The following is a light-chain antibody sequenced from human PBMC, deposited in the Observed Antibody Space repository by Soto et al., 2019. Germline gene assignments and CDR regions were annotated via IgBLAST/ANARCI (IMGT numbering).Light chain of an antibody. Sequence: EIVLTQSPATLSLSPGERATLSYRASQSVSTYLAWCQHKPGQAPRLLIYHASNRATGIPARFSGSGSGTDFTLTISSLEPEDFAVYFCQQRSEWPITFGQGTRLEIK. CDR1: QSVSTY. CDR2: HAS. J-gene: IGKJ5*01. CDR3: QQRSEWPIT. V-gene: IGKV3-11*01.